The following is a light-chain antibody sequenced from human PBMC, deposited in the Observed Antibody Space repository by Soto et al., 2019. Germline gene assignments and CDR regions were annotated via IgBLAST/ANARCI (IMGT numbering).Light chain of an antibody. CDR1: GGSIANNY. V-gene: IGLV6-57*04. J-gene: IGLJ3*02. Sequence: NFMLTQPHSVSESPGKTVTISCTRRGGSIANNYVQWYQQRPGSAPTPVIFQDNERPSGVPDRFSGSIDSSSNSPSLTISGRSTEDEADYYWHSYDSSAHWVFGGGTKLTVL. CDR3: HSYDSSAHWV. CDR2: QDN.